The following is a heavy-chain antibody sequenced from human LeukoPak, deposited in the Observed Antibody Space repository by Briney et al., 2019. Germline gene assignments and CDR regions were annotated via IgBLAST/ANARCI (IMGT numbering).Heavy chain of an antibody. V-gene: IGHV3-7*01. Sequence: PGGSLRLSCAASGFMFGTYWMSWVRQAPGRGPGWVANIKEDGNMKQYADSVRGRFTISRDNAKSSLYLQMSGLRAEDSAVYYCARDETSGYFVYWGQGTLVTVSS. J-gene: IGHJ4*02. CDR2: IKEDGNMK. CDR3: ARDETSGYFVY. CDR1: GFMFGTYW. D-gene: IGHD2-15*01.